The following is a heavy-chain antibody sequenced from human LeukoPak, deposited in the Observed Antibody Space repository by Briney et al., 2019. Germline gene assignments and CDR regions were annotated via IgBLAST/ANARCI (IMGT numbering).Heavy chain of an antibody. Sequence: PGGSLRLSCAASGFTFSSYAMSWVRQAPGKGLEWVSAISGSGGSTYYADSVKGRLTISRDNSKNTLYLQMNSLRAEDTAVYYCAKGLAYSSGWLFDYWGQGTLVTVSS. J-gene: IGHJ4*02. CDR3: AKGLAYSSGWLFDY. CDR2: ISGSGGST. D-gene: IGHD6-19*01. CDR1: GFTFSSYA. V-gene: IGHV3-23*01.